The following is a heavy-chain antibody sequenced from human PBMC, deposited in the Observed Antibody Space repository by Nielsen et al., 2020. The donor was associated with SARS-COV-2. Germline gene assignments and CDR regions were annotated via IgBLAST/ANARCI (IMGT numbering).Heavy chain of an antibody. CDR3: ARDRGITMVRGVSWYFDL. V-gene: IGHV3-33*01. CDR2: IWYDGSNK. J-gene: IGHJ2*01. Sequence: GESLKISCAASGFTFSSYGMHWVRQAPGKGLERVAVIWYDGSNKYYADSVKGRFTISRDNSKNTLYLQMNSLRAEDTAVYYCARDRGITMVRGVSWYFDLWGRGTLVTVSS. CDR1: GFTFSSYG. D-gene: IGHD3-10*01.